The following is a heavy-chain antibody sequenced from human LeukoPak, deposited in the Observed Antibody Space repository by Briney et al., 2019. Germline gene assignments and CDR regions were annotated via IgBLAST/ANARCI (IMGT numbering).Heavy chain of an antibody. CDR3: AVGRPRNTTRLDDGYDF. J-gene: IGHJ3*01. CDR1: GGSITTYY. V-gene: IGHV4-4*07. D-gene: IGHD1-1*01. CDR2: VSTSGRT. Sequence: SETLSLTCTVSGGSITTYYWSWIRQPAGKGLEWNGRVSTSGRTNYNPSLKSRLTMSADTSKKQFSLILNSVTAADTAVYYCAVGRPRNTTRLDDGYDFWGQGTMVTVSS.